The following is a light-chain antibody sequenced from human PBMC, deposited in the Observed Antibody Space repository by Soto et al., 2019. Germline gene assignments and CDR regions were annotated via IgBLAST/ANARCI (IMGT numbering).Light chain of an antibody. J-gene: IGKJ1*01. CDR1: QSVSGSY. Sequence: EIVLTQSPGTLSLSPGERATLSCRASQSVSGSYLSWYQKKPGQAPRLLIYAASSRATGIPDRFSGSGSGTDYTLTISRLEPEDFAVYYYQEYGTTPWTFGQGTKVEIK. CDR3: QEYGTTPWT. CDR2: AAS. V-gene: IGKV3-20*01.